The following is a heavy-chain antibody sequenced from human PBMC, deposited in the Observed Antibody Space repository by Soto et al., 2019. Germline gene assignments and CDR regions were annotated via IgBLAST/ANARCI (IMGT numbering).Heavy chain of an antibody. CDR3: ANPRGWYGPFTY. Sequence: GGSLRLSCAASGFTFISYAMSWVRQAPGKGLEWVSATSVSGGTTYYADSVKGRFTISRDNSKNTLYLQMNSLRPEDTAVYYCANPRGWYGPFTYGGQGTLVTVSS. V-gene: IGHV3-23*01. J-gene: IGHJ4*02. CDR2: TSVSGGTT. CDR1: GFTFISYA. D-gene: IGHD6-19*01.